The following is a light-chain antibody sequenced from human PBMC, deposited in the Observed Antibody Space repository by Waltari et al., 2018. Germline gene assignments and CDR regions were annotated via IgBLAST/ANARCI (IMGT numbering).Light chain of an antibody. CDR1: HSVSTN. V-gene: IGKV3D-15*01. J-gene: IGKJ2*01. Sequence: ETVMTQSPTTLSLSPGDRATLSCRARHSVSTNLAWYQQKPGQAPRLLIYGASIRATGVPARFSGRGAGTEFTLTISSLQSEDFAVYYCQQYNNWPPYLFGQGSQLEI. CDR2: GAS. CDR3: QQYNNWPPYL.